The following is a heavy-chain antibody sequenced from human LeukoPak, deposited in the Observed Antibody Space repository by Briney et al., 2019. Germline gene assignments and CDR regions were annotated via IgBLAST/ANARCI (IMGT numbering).Heavy chain of an antibody. D-gene: IGHD6-13*01. Sequence: GGSLRLSCAGSGFTFSSYAIHWVRQAPGKGLEYVSTISSKGDNIFYANSVEGRFTISRDNSKNTVYLQMGSLRAEDMAVYYCGRVRISAARGYMDVWGKGTTVTVSS. CDR2: ISSKGDNI. J-gene: IGHJ6*04. CDR3: GRVRISAARGYMDV. V-gene: IGHV3-64*01. CDR1: GFTFSSYA.